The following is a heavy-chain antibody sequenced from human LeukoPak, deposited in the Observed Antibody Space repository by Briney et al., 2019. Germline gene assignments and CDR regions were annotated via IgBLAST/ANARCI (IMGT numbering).Heavy chain of an antibody. V-gene: IGHV3-23*01. CDR3: AKGGWLDD. Sequence: PGGSLRLSCAASGFNFNKYDMTWARQAPGKGLEWVATITGRSDKTYYTDSVKGRFVTSRDNSKDTLYLQMNSLGAEDTALYYCAKGGWLDDLGQGALVSVFS. D-gene: IGHD6-19*01. J-gene: IGHJ4*02. CDR2: ITGRSDKT. CDR1: GFNFNKYD.